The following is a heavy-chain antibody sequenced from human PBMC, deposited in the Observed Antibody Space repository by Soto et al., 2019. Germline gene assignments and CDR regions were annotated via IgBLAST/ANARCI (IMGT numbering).Heavy chain of an antibody. CDR1: GGSFSGYY. J-gene: IGHJ5*02. D-gene: IGHD1-26*01. CDR2: INHSGST. V-gene: IGHV4-34*01. CDR3: ARGPRGSRGANWFDP. Sequence: QVQLQQWGAGLLKPSETLSLTCAVYGGSFSGYYWSWIRHPPGKGLEWIGEINHSGSTNYNPSLKSRVTISVDTSKNQFSLKLSSVTAADTAVYYCARGPRGSRGANWFDPWGQGTLVTVSS.